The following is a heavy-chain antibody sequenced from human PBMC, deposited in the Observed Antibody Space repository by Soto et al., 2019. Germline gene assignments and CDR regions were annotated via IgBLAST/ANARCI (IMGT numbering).Heavy chain of an antibody. CDR1: GGTFSSYT. CDR3: ARLDIVATTPG. CDR2: IIPILGIA. J-gene: IGHJ4*02. D-gene: IGHD5-12*01. Sequence: GASVKVSCKASGGTFSSYTISWVRQAPGQGLEWMGRIIPILGIANYAQKFQGRVTITADKSTSTAYMGLSSLRSEDTAVYYCARLDIVATTPGWGQGTLVTVSS. V-gene: IGHV1-69*02.